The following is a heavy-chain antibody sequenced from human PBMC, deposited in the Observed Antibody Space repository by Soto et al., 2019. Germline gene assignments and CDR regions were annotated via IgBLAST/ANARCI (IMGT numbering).Heavy chain of an antibody. V-gene: IGHV1-69*02. CDR3: ARTSSGSYHWFDP. D-gene: IGHD3-10*01. CDR2: IIPILGIA. Sequence: ASVKVSCKASGGTFSSYTISWVRQAPGQGLEWMGRIIPILGIANYAQKFQGRVTITADKSTSTAYMELSSLRSEDTAVYYCARTSSGSYHWFDPWGQGTLVTVSS. CDR1: GGTFSSYT. J-gene: IGHJ5*02.